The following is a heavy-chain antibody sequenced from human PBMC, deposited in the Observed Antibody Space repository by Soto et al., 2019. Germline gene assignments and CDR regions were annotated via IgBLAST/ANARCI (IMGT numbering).Heavy chain of an antibody. CDR1: GYTFTNYA. D-gene: IGHD6-13*01. J-gene: IGHJ4*02. CDR2: VNTYNGNP. V-gene: IGHV1-18*01. Sequence: QVQLVQSGGELKKPGASVKVSCKASGYTFTNYAISWVRQAPGRGLEWMGWVNTYNGNPNYAQIFQGRVPMTTDTSTGTAYMELRSLKSDDSAIYYCARDSQYSTSWQRFDSWGQGTLVTVSS. CDR3: ARDSQYSTSWQRFDS.